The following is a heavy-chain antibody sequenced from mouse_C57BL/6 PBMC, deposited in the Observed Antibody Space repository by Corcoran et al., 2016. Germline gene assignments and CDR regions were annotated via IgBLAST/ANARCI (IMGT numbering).Heavy chain of an antibody. Sequence: QIQLVQSGPELKKPGETVKISCKASGYTFTTYGMSWVKQAPGKGLKWMGWINTYSGVPTYADDFKGRFAFSLETSASTAYLQINNLKNEDTATYFCARKGYDYGGDAMDYWGQGTSVTVSS. D-gene: IGHD2-4*01. CDR2: INTYSGVP. J-gene: IGHJ4*01. CDR1: GYTFTTYG. CDR3: ARKGYDYGGDAMDY. V-gene: IGHV9-3*01.